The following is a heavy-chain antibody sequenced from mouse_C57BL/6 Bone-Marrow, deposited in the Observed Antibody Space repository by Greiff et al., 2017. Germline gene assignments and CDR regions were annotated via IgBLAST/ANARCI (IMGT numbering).Heavy chain of an antibody. J-gene: IGHJ4*01. Sequence: QVQLQQPGAELVMPGASVKLSCKASGYTFTSYWMHWVKQRPGQGLEWIGEIDPSDSYTNYHQKFKGKSTLTVDKSSSTAYMQLSSLTSEDSAVYYCARGGYYYAMDYWGQGTSVTVSS. D-gene: IGHD2-2*01. V-gene: IGHV1-69*01. CDR1: GYTFTSYW. CDR3: ARGGYYYAMDY. CDR2: IDPSDSYT.